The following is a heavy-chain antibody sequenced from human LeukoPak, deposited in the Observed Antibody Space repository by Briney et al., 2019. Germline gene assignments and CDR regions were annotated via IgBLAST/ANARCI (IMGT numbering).Heavy chain of an antibody. V-gene: IGHV1-18*01. Sequence: ASVKVSCKASGYTFTSYGISRVRQAPGQGLEWMGWISAYNGNTNYAQKLQGRVTMTTDTSTSTAYMELRSLRSDDTAVYHCARDWATVVNAFDIWGQGTMVTVSS. D-gene: IGHD4-23*01. CDR3: ARDWATVVNAFDI. CDR2: ISAYNGNT. J-gene: IGHJ3*02. CDR1: GYTFTSYG.